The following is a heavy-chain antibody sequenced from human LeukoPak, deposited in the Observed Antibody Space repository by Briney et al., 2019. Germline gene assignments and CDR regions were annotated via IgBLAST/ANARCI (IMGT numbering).Heavy chain of an antibody. V-gene: IGHV1-8*01. CDR2: MNPNSGNT. J-gene: IGHJ3*02. Sequence: GASVKVSCKASGYTFTSYDINWARQATGQGLEWMGWMNPNSGNTGYAQKFQGRVTMTRNTSISTAYMELSSLRSEDTAVYYCAREGRMTTLTTAAFDIWGQGTMVTVSS. CDR3: AREGRMTTLTTAAFDI. CDR1: GYTFTSYD. D-gene: IGHD4-17*01.